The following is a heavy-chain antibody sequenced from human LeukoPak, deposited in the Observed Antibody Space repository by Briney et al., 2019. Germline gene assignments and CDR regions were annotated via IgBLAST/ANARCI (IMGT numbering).Heavy chain of an antibody. J-gene: IGHJ5*02. CDR3: ARGSPSYYYGSGTPFDP. V-gene: IGHV4-34*09. CDR2: IYYSGST. Sequence: PSETLSLTCAVYGGSFSGYYWRWIRQPPGKGLEWIGYIYYSGSTYYNPSLKSRVTISVDTSKNQFSLKLSSVTAADTAVYYCARGSPSYYYGSGTPFDPWGQGTLVTVSS. D-gene: IGHD3-10*01. CDR1: GGSFSGYY.